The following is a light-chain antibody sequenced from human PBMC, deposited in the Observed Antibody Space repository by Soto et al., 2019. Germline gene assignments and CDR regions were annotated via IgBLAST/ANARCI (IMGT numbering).Light chain of an antibody. V-gene: IGLV2-11*01. CDR1: SSDVGDYNY. Sequence: QSALTQPRSVSGSPGQSVTISCTGTSSDVGDYNYVSWYQQHPGKAPKLMIYDVSKRPSGVPDRFSGSKSGNTASLTISGLQAEDEADYYCSSYTSSSTLVVFGGGTQLTVL. CDR3: SSYTSSSTLVV. CDR2: DVS. J-gene: IGLJ2*01.